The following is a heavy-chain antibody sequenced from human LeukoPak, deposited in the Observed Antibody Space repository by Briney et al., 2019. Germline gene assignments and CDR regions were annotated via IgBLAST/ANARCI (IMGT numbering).Heavy chain of an antibody. CDR1: GFTFSSYG. CDR2: ISYDGSNK. J-gene: IGHJ4*02. CDR3: AKDRRFDY. Sequence: GGSLRLSCAASGFTFSSYGMHWVRQAPGKGLEWVAVISYDGSNKYYADSVKGRFTISTDNSKNTLYLQMNSLRAEDTAVYYCAKDRRFDYWGQGTLVTVSS. V-gene: IGHV3-30*18.